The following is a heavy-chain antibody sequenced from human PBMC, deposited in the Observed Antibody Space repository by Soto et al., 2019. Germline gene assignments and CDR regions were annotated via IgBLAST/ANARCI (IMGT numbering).Heavy chain of an antibody. D-gene: IGHD6-19*01. CDR1: GFNFRDYY. CDR2: ISSGSSTI. Sequence: GGSLILSCAASGFNFRDYYMSWIRQAPGKGLEWISYISSGSSTIYYADSVKGRFTISRDNAKNQFSLRLNSVTAADTAVYYCARAGRAVAPFQHWGQGTQVTVSS. J-gene: IGHJ1*01. CDR3: ARAGRAVAPFQH. V-gene: IGHV3-11*01.